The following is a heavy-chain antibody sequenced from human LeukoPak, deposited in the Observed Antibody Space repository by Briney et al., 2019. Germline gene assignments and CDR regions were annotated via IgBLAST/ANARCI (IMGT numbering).Heavy chain of an antibody. D-gene: IGHD3-22*01. CDR1: GFTFSSYW. CDR3: AKDGGQWLPITGIDY. V-gene: IGHV3-23*01. Sequence: GGSLRLSCAASGFTFSSYWMSWVRQAPGKGLEWVSAISGSGGSTYYADSVKGRFTISRDNSKNTLYLQMNSLRAEDTAVYYCAKDGGQWLPITGIDYWGQGTLVTVSS. CDR2: ISGSGGST. J-gene: IGHJ4*02.